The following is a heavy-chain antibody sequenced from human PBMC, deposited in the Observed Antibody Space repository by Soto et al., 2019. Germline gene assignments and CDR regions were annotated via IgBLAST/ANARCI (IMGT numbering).Heavy chain of an antibody. CDR3: ARVCVRKVRSFDY. CDR2: IYYSGST. D-gene: IGHD3-10*02. CDR1: GGSVSSGSYY. Sequence: QVQLQESGPGLVKPSETLSLPCTVSGGSVSSGSYYWSWIRQPPGEGLEWIGYIYYSGSTSYNPSLKSRVTISVETAKSEFSLELSSVTAADTAVYYCARVCVRKVRSFDYWGEGTLVTVS. J-gene: IGHJ4*02. V-gene: IGHV4-61*01.